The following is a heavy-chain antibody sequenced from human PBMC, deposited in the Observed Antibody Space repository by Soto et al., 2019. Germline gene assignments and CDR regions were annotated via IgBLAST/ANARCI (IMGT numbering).Heavy chain of an antibody. J-gene: IGHJ4*02. CDR2: IYYSGST. V-gene: IGHV4-59*01. Sequence: SETLSLTCTVSGGSISGYYWSWIRQPPGKGLEWIGYIYYSGSTNYNPSLKSRVTISVDTSKNQFSLKLSSVTAADTAVYYCARDNGREQYYDSSGYWYYFDYWGQGTLVTVSS. CDR3: ARDNGREQYYDSSGYWYYFDY. D-gene: IGHD3-22*01. CDR1: GGSISGYY.